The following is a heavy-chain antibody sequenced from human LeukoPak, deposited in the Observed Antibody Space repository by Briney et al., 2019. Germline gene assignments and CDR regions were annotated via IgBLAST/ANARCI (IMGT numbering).Heavy chain of an antibody. D-gene: IGHD3-10*01. CDR3: AKVPLPYGSGTIDAFDI. Sequence: GRSLRLSCAASGFTFDDYAMHWVRHAPGKGLEWVSGISWNSGSIGYADSVEGRFTISRDNAKNSLYLQMNSLRAEDTALYYCAKVPLPYGSGTIDAFDIWGQGTMVTVSS. CDR1: GFTFDDYA. J-gene: IGHJ3*02. CDR2: ISWNSGSI. V-gene: IGHV3-9*01.